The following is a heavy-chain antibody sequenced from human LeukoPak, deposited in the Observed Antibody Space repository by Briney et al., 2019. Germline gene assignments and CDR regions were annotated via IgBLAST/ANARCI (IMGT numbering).Heavy chain of an antibody. CDR1: GYTFTGYY. J-gene: IGHJ5*02. CDR3: ARYPPDCKTTDCRPGDWFDP. D-gene: IGHD2/OR15-2a*01. CDR2: INPTSGAT. V-gene: IGHV1-2*02. Sequence: ASVKVSCKTSGYTFTGYYMHWVRQAPGQGLEWMGWINPTSGATNYAQKFQGRVTMTRDTSISTAYMALSRLRSDDTAVYHCARYPPDCKTTDCRPGDWFDPWGQGTLVTVSP.